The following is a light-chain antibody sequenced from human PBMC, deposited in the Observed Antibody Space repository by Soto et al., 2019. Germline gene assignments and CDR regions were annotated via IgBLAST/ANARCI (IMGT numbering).Light chain of an antibody. Sequence: DIQMTQSPSSVSASVGDTVTIACRASQGIGTWLAWYQQKPGKAPNLLIYAASNLQSGVPSRFSGSGSGTDSTLTINSLQPEDFATYYCQQSNKFPLTFGGGTKVAIK. V-gene: IGKV1-12*01. J-gene: IGKJ4*01. CDR1: QGIGTW. CDR3: QQSNKFPLT. CDR2: AAS.